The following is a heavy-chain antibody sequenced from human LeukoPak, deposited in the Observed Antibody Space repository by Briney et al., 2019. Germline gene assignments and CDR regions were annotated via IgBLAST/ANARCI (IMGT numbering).Heavy chain of an antibody. D-gene: IGHD3-16*02. V-gene: IGHV1-69*04. CDR1: EGTFSTYD. CDR2: IIPILNEI. Sequence: ASVKVSCKASEGTFSTYDINWVRLAPGQGLEWMGKIIPILNEIKYAQNFQGRVTISADKYTGTAYMELRRLRSEDTAVYYCARSGAKYYDYVWGSYRPNDAFDVWGQGTKVTVSS. CDR3: ARSGAKYYDYVWGSYRPNDAFDV. J-gene: IGHJ3*01.